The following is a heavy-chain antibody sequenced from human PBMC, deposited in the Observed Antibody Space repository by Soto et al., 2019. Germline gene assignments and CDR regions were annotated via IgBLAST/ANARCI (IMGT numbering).Heavy chain of an antibody. CDR1: GGSISSFS. D-gene: IGHD2-21*02. Sequence: SETLSLTCTVSGGSISSFSWNWIRQPPGKGLEWIGYIYNSGSTNFNPSLKSRVTISVDMSKNQFSLKLSSVTAADTAVYYCAKEPGQGDRIYYFYNWGQGTLVTVS. CDR2: IYNSGST. V-gene: IGHV4-59*01. CDR3: AKEPGQGDRIYYFYN. J-gene: IGHJ4*02.